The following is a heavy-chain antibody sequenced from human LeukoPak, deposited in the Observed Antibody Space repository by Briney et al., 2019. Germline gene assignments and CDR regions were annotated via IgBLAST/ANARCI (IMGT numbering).Heavy chain of an antibody. J-gene: IGHJ6*02. CDR1: GFTLGSYA. CDR3: ARGTGNFIFYGLDV. CDR2: ISYDGRNK. Sequence: GGSLRLSCPASGFTLGSYAMHWVRQAPGKGLEWVADISYDGRNKNYADSVKGRFTISRDNTKNTLSLQMSSLRPEDTAVYYCARGTGNFIFYGLDVWGQGTTVSVSS. V-gene: IGHV3-30-3*01.